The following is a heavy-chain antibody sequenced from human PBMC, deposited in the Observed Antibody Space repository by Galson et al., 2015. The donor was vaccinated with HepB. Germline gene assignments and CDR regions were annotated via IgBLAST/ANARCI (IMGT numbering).Heavy chain of an antibody. Sequence: SVKVSCKASGYTFTSYGISWVRQAPGQGLERMGWISAYNGNTNYAQKLQGRVTMTTDTSTSTAYMELRSLRSDDTAVYYCATRGVHSYPGSMDVWGKGTTVTVSS. J-gene: IGHJ6*03. V-gene: IGHV1-18*01. D-gene: IGHD4-23*01. CDR3: ATRGVHSYPGSMDV. CDR1: GYTFTSYG. CDR2: ISAYNGNT.